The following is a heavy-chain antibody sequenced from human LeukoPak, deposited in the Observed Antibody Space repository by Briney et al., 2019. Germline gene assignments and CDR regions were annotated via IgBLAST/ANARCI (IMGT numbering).Heavy chain of an antibody. J-gene: IGHJ5*02. CDR1: GFNVNNH. Sequence: GGSLRLSCAATGFNVNNHLTWVRQAPGKGLEWVSFIYSGGNTDYADSVKGRFIISRDISKNTLNLQMNNSRVEDTAVYYCAGGPYCSGGSCYSYNWFDPWGQGTLVTVSS. V-gene: IGHV3-66*01. CDR3: AGGPYCSGGSCYSYNWFDP. D-gene: IGHD2-15*01. CDR2: IYSGGNT.